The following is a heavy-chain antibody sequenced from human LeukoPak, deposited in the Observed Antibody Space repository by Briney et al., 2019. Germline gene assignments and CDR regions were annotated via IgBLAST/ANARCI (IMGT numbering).Heavy chain of an antibody. D-gene: IGHD1-1*01. CDR1: GGSISSGGYS. V-gene: IGHV4-30-2*01. J-gene: IGHJ4*02. CDR3: ARTTSNWNPEVYFDY. CDR2: IYHSGST. Sequence: SETLSLTCAGSGGSISSGGYSWSWIRQPPGKGLEGIGYIYHSGSTYYNPSLKSRVTISVDRSKNQFSLKLSSVTAADTAVYYCARTTSNWNPEVYFDYWGQGTLVTVSS.